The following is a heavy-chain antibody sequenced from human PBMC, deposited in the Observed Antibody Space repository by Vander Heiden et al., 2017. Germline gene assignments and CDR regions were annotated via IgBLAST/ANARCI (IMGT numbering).Heavy chain of an antibody. Sequence: QVQLQESGPGLVKPSQTLSLTCTVSGGSISTGGYYWSWSRQHPGKGLEWIGYIYYSGSTYYNPSLKSRVTISVDTSKNQFSLKLSSVTAADTAVYYCARDQVGARSSGPNRRYFDYWGQGTLVTVSS. V-gene: IGHV4-31*03. D-gene: IGHD6-6*01. J-gene: IGHJ4*02. CDR1: GGSISTGGYY. CDR2: IYYSGST. CDR3: ARDQVGARSSGPNRRYFDY.